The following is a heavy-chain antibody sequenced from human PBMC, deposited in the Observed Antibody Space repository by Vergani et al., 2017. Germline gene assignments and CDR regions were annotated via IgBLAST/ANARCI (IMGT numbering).Heavy chain of an antibody. D-gene: IGHD3-10*01. J-gene: IGHJ6*03. CDR1: GGTFSSYA. CDR2: IIPIFGTA. V-gene: IGHV1-69*01. CDR3: ARDMVRGVIERYYYYYMDV. Sequence: QVQLVQSGAEVKKPGSSVKVSCKASGGTFSSYAISWVRPAPGQGLEWMGGIIPIFGTANYAQKFQGSVTITADESTSTAYMELSSLRSEDTAVYYCARDMVRGVIERYYYYYMDVWGKGTTVTVSS.